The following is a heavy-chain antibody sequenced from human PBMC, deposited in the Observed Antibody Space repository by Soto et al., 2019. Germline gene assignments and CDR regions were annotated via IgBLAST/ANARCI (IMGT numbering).Heavy chain of an antibody. J-gene: IGHJ6*02. CDR3: AREYDSSGYYTNYYYYGMDV. Sequence: ASVKVSCKASGYTFTGYYMHWVRQAPGQGLEWMGWINPNSGGTNYAQKFQGRVTMTRDTSISTAYMELSRLRSDDTAVYYCAREYDSSGYYTNYYYYGMDVWGQGTTVTVSS. CDR2: INPNSGGT. CDR1: GYTFTGYY. D-gene: IGHD3-22*01. V-gene: IGHV1-2*02.